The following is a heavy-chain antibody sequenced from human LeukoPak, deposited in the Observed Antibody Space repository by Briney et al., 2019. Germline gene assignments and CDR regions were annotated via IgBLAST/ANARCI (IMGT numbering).Heavy chain of an antibody. Sequence: ASVKVSCKASGYTFTSYGISWVRQAPGQGLEWMGWISAYNGNTNYAQKLQGRVTMTTDTSTSTAYMELRSLRSDDTAVYYCARRTVGYCSGGSCYRSRDYYYYYMDVWGKGTTVTVSS. J-gene: IGHJ6*03. CDR1: GYTFTSYG. V-gene: IGHV1-18*01. CDR2: ISAYNGNT. CDR3: ARRTVGYCSGGSCYRSRDYYYYYMDV. D-gene: IGHD2-15*01.